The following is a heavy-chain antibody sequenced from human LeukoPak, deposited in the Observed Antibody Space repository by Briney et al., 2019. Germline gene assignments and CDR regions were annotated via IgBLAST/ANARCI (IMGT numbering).Heavy chain of an antibody. J-gene: IGHJ4*02. CDR3: ATSRTFDY. V-gene: IGHV3-74*01. D-gene: IGHD2-8*01. CDR2: INSDGSST. CDR1: GFTLSSYW. Sequence: GGSLRLSCAASGFTLSSYWMHWVRQAPGKGLVWVSHINSDGSSTSYADSVKGRFTISRDNAKNTVYLQMNSLRAEDTAVYYCATSRTFDYWGQGTLVTVSS.